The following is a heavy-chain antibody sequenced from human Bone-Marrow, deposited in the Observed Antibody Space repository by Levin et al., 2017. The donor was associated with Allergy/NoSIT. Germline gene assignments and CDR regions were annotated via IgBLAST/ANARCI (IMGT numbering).Heavy chain of an antibody. Sequence: PSETLSLTCAVSGDSISSFYWSWIRQPPGKGLEWIGYIYHNSHNGHTSYNPSLQSRVAILVDTSKNQFSLRLTSVTAADSAIYYCARGPFSALGWFDPWGQGTLVTVSS. D-gene: IGHD6-25*01. CDR3: ARGPFSALGWFDP. J-gene: IGHJ5*02. CDR1: GDSISSFY. CDR2: IYHNSHNGHT. V-gene: IGHV4-59*01.